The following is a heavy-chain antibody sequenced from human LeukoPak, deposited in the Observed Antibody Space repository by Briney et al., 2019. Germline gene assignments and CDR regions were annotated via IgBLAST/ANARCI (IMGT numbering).Heavy chain of an antibody. J-gene: IGHJ4*02. Sequence: GGSLRLSCAASGFTFSSYWMSWVRQAPGKGLEWVANIKQDGSEKYYVDSVKGRFTISRDNAKNSLYLQMNSLRAEDTAVYYCARAQMAFLGEPSGYFDYWGQGTLVTVSS. CDR1: GFTFSSYW. CDR2: IKQDGSEK. D-gene: IGHD3-16*01. V-gene: IGHV3-7*01. CDR3: ARAQMAFLGEPSGYFDY.